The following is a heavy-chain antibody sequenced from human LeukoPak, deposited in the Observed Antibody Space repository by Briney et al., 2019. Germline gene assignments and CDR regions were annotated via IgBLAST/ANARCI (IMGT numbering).Heavy chain of an antibody. CDR2: IRRGANSYTT. CDR3: SRDGGEGGNSAFDI. D-gene: IGHD4-23*01. V-gene: IGHV3-72*01. J-gene: IGHJ3*02. Sequence: GGSLRLSCAASGFTFSDYILDWVRQAPGKGLEWVGRIRRGANSYTTEYAASVKGRFTISRDDSKNSLYLHVNSLKTEDTAVYHCSRDGGEGGNSAFDIWGQGTMVTVSS. CDR1: GFTFSDYI.